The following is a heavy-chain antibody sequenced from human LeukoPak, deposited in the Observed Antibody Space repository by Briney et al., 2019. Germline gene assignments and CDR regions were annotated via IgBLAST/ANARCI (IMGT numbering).Heavy chain of an antibody. D-gene: IGHD5-12*01. CDR1: GFXFSSCA. CDR3: VKDLSGYYSFEF. Sequence: PGGSLRLSCSASGFXFSSCAIHWVRQAPGMGLEYVSGINDYGDTTHYGDSVRGRATISRDDSKNTVHLQMSSLRAEDTAIYYCVKDLSGYYSFEFWGQGTLVTVSS. CDR2: INDYGDTT. J-gene: IGHJ4*02. V-gene: IGHV3-64D*09.